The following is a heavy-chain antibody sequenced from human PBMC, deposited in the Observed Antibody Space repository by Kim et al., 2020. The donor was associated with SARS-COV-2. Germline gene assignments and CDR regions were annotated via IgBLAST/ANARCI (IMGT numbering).Heavy chain of an antibody. J-gene: IGHJ4*02. D-gene: IGHD3-22*01. CDR2: ISGSGGST. Sequence: GGSLRLSCAASGFTFSSYAMSWVRQAPGKGLEWVSAISGSGGSTYYADSVKGRFTISRDNSKNTLYLQMNSLRAEDTAVYYCANPTKYYYDSSGPPRYFDYWGQGTLVTVSS. CDR3: ANPTKYYYDSSGPPRYFDY. V-gene: IGHV3-23*01. CDR1: GFTFSSYA.